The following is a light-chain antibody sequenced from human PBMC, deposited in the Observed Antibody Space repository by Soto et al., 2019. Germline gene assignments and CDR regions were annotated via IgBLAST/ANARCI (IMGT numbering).Light chain of an antibody. V-gene: IGKV3-20*01. J-gene: IGKJ1*01. CDR3: QQYGSSPRT. CDR2: GAS. Sequence: DIVLTQSPGTLSLSPGERATLSCRASQSVSSSYLAWYQQKPGRAPRLLMYGASTRATGIPDRFSGSGSGTDFTLTISILEPEDFAVYYCQQYGSSPRTFGQGTKVEIK. CDR1: QSVSSSY.